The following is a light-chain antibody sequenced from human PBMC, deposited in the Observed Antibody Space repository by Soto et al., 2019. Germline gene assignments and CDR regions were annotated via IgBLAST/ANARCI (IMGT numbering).Light chain of an antibody. V-gene: IGLV2-11*01. Sequence: QSVLTQPRSVSGSPGQSVTISCTGTSTDVGAYNYVSWYQHHPGKAPKLMIYDVTQRPSGVPDRFSGSKSGNTASLTISGLQAEDEADYYCCSYAGSYGVVFGGGTKLTVL. CDR2: DVT. J-gene: IGLJ2*01. CDR1: STDVGAYNY. CDR3: CSYAGSYGVV.